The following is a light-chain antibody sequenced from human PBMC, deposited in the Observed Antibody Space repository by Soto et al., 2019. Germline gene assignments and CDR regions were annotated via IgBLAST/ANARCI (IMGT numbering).Light chain of an antibody. CDR3: QQTFNTPRT. J-gene: IGKJ1*01. CDR2: SES. V-gene: IGKV1-39*01. CDR1: QNINTF. Sequence: DIQMTQSPSSLSASVGDRLTITCRASQNINTFLNWYQQKPGRAPNLLISSESISLSGVPSRFTGSGSETEFTLTVSSLQPEDFATYYCQQTFNTPRTFGQGTRVETK.